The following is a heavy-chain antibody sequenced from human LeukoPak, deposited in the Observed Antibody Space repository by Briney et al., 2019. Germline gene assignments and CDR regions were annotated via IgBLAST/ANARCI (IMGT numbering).Heavy chain of an antibody. D-gene: IGHD4-17*01. J-gene: IGHJ4*02. CDR2: IYYSGST. CDR1: GGSISSYF. Sequence: SETQSLTCTVSGGSISSYFWSWIRQPPGKRLEWIGYIYYSGSTNYNPSLKSRVTISVDTSKNQFSLKLSSVTAADTAVYYCARDGDDYGDYVFDYWGQGILVTVSS. V-gene: IGHV4-59*01. CDR3: ARDGDDYGDYVFDY.